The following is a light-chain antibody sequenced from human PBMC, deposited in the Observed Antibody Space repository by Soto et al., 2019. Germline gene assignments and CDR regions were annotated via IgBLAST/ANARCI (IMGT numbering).Light chain of an antibody. V-gene: IGKV1-39*01. Sequence: DIHMTQSPSSLSASVGDRVTITCRASRSVSSFLNWYQQKPGKAPKLLIFDASTLHSGVPSRFRGSGYGTAFTLTITSLQPEDFATYICQQNDISPRTFGQGTRVDMK. CDR3: QQNDISPRT. CDR1: RSVSSF. CDR2: DAS. J-gene: IGKJ1*01.